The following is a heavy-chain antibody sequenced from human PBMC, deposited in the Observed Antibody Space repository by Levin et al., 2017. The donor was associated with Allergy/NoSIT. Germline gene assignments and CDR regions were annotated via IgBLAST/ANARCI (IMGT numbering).Heavy chain of an antibody. CDR3: ASVDTAMVGAGYYGMDV. Sequence: ASVKVSCKASGYTFTSYDINWVRQATGQGLEWMGWMNPNSGNTGYAQKFQGRVTMTRNTSISTAYMELSSLRSEDTAVYYCASVDTAMVGAGYYGMDVWGQGTTVTVSS. CDR2: MNPNSGNT. CDR1: GYTFTSYD. V-gene: IGHV1-8*01. J-gene: IGHJ6*02. D-gene: IGHD5-18*01.